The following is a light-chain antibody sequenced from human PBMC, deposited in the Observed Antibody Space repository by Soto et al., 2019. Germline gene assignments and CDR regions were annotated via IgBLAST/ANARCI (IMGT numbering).Light chain of an antibody. CDR1: QSVNRY. Sequence: EIVLTQSPGTLSLSPGERATLSCRASQSVNRYLAWYQQKPGQAPRLLIYDASNRATGIPARFSGSGSGTEFTLTISSLQPDDFATYYCQQYNSYSRTFGQGTKVDIK. CDR3: QQYNSYSRT. J-gene: IGKJ1*01. V-gene: IGKV3-11*01. CDR2: DAS.